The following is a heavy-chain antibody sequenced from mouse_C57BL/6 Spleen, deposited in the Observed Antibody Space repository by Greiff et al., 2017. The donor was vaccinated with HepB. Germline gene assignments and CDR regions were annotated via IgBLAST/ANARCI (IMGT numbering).Heavy chain of an antibody. CDR3: ARVDSSFDY. V-gene: IGHV1-26*01. CDR1: GYTFTDYY. J-gene: IGHJ2*01. D-gene: IGHD2-4*01. Sequence: EVQLQQSGPELVKPGASVKISCKASGYTFTDYYMNWVKQSHGKSLEWIGDINPNNGGTSYNQKFKGKATLTVDKSSSTAYMELRSLTSEDSAVYYCARVDSSFDYWGQGTTLTVSS. CDR2: INPNNGGT.